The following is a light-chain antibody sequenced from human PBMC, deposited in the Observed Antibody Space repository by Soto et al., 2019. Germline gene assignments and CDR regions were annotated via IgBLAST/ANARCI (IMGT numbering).Light chain of an antibody. CDR3: QPTYHAPPMT. CDR1: QGISSY. J-gene: IGKJ1*01. CDR2: TAS. Sequence: DIQLTQSPSSLSASEGDRVTISCRVSQGISSYLNWYRQKPGQVLMHTASNLQSGGPSRFSGSGSRTDFTPAIASLQAVDVALHYDQPTYHAPPMTFGQGTKVEI. V-gene: IGKV1-27*01.